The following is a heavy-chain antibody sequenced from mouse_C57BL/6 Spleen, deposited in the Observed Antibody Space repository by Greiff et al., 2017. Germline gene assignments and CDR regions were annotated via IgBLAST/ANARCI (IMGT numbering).Heavy chain of an antibody. CDR2: IDPSDSYT. J-gene: IGHJ3*01. CDR3: ASLGDYYGSSPSWFAY. CDR1: GYTFTSYW. D-gene: IGHD1-1*01. V-gene: IGHV1-59*01. Sequence: QVQLQQPGAELVRPGTSVKLSCKASGYTFTSYWMHWVKQRPGQGLEWIGVIDPSDSYTNYNQKFKGKATLTVDTSSSTAYMQLSRLTSEDSAVYYCASLGDYYGSSPSWFAYWGQGTLVTVSA.